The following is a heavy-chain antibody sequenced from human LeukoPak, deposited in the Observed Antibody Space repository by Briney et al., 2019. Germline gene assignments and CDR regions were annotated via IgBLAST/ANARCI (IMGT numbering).Heavy chain of an antibody. CDR2: IYYSGST. D-gene: IGHD2-21*02. V-gene: IGHV4-59*01. CDR3: ARWWSCGGDCCLLDY. J-gene: IGHJ4*02. Sequence: SETLSLTCTVAGGSISSYYWSWIRQPPGKGLEWIGYIYYSGSTNYNPSLKSRVTISVDTSKNQFSLKLSSVTAADTAVYYCARWWSCGGDCCLLDYWGQGTLVTVSS. CDR1: GGSISSYY.